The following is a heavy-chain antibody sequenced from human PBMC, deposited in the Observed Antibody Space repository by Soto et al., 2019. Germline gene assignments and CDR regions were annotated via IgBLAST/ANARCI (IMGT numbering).Heavy chain of an antibody. D-gene: IGHD4-4*01. CDR1: GFTFSSYA. J-gene: IGHJ4*02. V-gene: IGHV3-23*01. CDR2: ISGSGGST. Sequence: EVQLLESGGGLVQPGGSLRLSCAASGFTFSSYAMSWVRQAPGKGLEWVSAISGSGGSTYYADSVKGRFTISRDNSKNTLYLQMNSLRAEDTAVYYCAKGGLEIFSGLHHFDYWGQGTLVTVSS. CDR3: AKGGLEIFSGLHHFDY.